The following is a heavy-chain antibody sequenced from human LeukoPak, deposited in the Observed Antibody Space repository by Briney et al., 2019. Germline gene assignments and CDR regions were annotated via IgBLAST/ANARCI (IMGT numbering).Heavy chain of an antibody. J-gene: IGHJ6*02. Sequence: SETLSLTCTVSGGSISRIGYYWGRIPQPPRKGREWSGSIYYIGSTYYNPCLNRRVTISADTSKNQFSLKLSSVTAADTAVYYCVPYYGSGSYQFTGYYGMDVWGQGTTVTVSS. V-gene: IGHV4-39*01. CDR3: VPYYGSGSYQFTGYYGMDV. CDR2: IYYIGST. CDR1: GGSISRIGYY. D-gene: IGHD3-10*01.